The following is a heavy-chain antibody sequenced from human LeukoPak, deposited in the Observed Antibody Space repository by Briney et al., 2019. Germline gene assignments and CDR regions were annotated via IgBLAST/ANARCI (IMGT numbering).Heavy chain of an antibody. J-gene: IGHJ4*02. Sequence: GESLKISCKGSGYTFTDYWIAWLRQMPGKGLEWMGVIYPGDSDTKYNPSFRGQVTISADKSISAAYLQWNSLKASDTATYFCARRLTTLEAFDFWGQGTLVTVSS. CDR3: ARRLTTLEAFDF. D-gene: IGHD1/OR15-1a*01. CDR1: GYTFTDYW. CDR2: IYPGDSDT. V-gene: IGHV5-51*01.